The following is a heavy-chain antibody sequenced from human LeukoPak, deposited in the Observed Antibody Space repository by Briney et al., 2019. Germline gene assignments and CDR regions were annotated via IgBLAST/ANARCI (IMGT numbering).Heavy chain of an antibody. CDR2: IYYSGST. J-gene: IGHJ4*02. CDR3: ARDAGGELRS. CDR1: GGSISSYY. Sequence: SETLSLTCTVSGGSISSYYWSWIRQPPGKGLEWIGYIYYSGSTNYNPSLKSRVTISVDTSKNQFSLKLSSVTAADTAVYYCARDAGGELRSWGQGTLVTVSS. V-gene: IGHV4-59*01. D-gene: IGHD1-26*01.